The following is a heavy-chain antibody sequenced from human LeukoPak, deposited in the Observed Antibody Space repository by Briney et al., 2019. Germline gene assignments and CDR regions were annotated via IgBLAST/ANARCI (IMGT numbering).Heavy chain of an antibody. D-gene: IGHD3-22*01. CDR2: IYYSGST. CDR3: ARGGGTYYYDRSWFDP. V-gene: IGHV4-39*02. Sequence: SETLSLTCTVSGGSISSSSYFWGWIRQPPGKGLEWIGNIYYSGSTDYNPSLKSRVTISVDMSKNQFSLKLSSVTAADTAVYYCARGGGTYYYDRSWFDPWGQGILVTVSS. J-gene: IGHJ5*02. CDR1: GGSISSSSYF.